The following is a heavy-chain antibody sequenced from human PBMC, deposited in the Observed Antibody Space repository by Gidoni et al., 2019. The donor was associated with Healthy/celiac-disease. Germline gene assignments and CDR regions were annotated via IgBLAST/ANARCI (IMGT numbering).Heavy chain of an antibody. Sequence: QVQLVQSGAEVKKPGASVKVSCKASGYTFTSYGISWVRQAPGQGLECMGWISAYNGNTNYAQKLQGRVTMTTDTSTSTAYMELRSLRSDDTAVYYCARDVKYCSSTSCYAPGSTYYYYYMDVWGKGTTVTVSS. CDR2: ISAYNGNT. J-gene: IGHJ6*03. CDR1: GYTFTSYG. V-gene: IGHV1-18*04. CDR3: ARDVKYCSSTSCYAPGSTYYYYYMDV. D-gene: IGHD2-2*01.